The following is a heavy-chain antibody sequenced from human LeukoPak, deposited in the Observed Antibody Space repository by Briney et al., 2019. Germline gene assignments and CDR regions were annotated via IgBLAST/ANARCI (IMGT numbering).Heavy chain of an antibody. J-gene: IGHJ4*02. CDR1: GGSISGYY. D-gene: IGHD6-13*01. V-gene: IGHV4-4*07. Sequence: PETLSLTCAISGGSISGYYWSWIRQPPRKGREWMERIYTSRTPNYHPSLRRRITMSLDTSKDQFYLKLSSLAAADTAVYYCARGGSSWRPFDTWGQGTLVTVSS. CDR2: IYTSRTP. CDR3: ARGGSSWRPFDT.